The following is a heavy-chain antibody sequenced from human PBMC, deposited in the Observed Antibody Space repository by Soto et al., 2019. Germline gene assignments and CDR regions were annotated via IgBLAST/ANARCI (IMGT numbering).Heavy chain of an antibody. D-gene: IGHD6-13*01. CDR3: ARASGYSSSGEPDFDD. V-gene: IGHV1-69*02. Sequence: QVQLVQSGAEVKKPGSSVKVSCKASGGTFSSYTISWVRQAPGQGLEWMGRIIPILGIANYAQKFQGRVTITADKSTSTADMELSSLRSEDTAVYYCARASGYSSSGEPDFDDWGQGTLVTVSS. CDR2: IIPILGIA. CDR1: GGTFSSYT. J-gene: IGHJ4*02.